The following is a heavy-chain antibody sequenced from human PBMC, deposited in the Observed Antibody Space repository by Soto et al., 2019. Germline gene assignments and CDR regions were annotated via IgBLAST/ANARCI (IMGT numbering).Heavy chain of an antibody. Sequence: PSETLSLTCTVSGGSISSYYWSWTRQPPGKGLEWIGYIYYSGSTNYNPSLKSRVTISVDTSKNQFSLKLSSVTAADTAVYYCATLRPIGYYYYYMDVWGKGTTVTVSS. D-gene: IGHD1-1*01. V-gene: IGHV4-59*08. CDR2: IYYSGST. CDR3: ATLRPIGYYYYYMDV. J-gene: IGHJ6*03. CDR1: GGSISSYY.